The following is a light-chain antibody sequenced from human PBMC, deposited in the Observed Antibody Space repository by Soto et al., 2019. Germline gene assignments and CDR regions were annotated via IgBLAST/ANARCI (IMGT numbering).Light chain of an antibody. CDR1: SGDVGNYNL. J-gene: IGLJ1*01. CDR3: CSYVGRNLYV. Sequence: QSALTQPSSVSVSPGQSITISCNGTSGDVGNYNLVSWYQQHPGKVPKLVIFDVSERPSGVSNRFSGSKSGNKASLTISGLQSEDEADYYCCSYVGRNLYVFGTGTKLTVL. V-gene: IGLV2-23*02. CDR2: DVS.